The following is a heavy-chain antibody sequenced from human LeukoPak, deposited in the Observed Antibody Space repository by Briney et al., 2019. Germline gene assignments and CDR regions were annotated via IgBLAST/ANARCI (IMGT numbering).Heavy chain of an antibody. J-gene: IGHJ4*02. CDR2: IYYSGNT. V-gene: IGHV4-61*01. Sequence: SETLSLTCTVSGGSVSSANYYRSWIRRPPGKGLEWIGYIYYSGNTNYNPSLKSRVTISVDTSKNQFSLKLSSVTAADTAVYYCARGGDGYSQTLDYWGQGTLVTVSS. CDR1: GGSVSSANYY. CDR3: ARGGDGYSQTLDY. D-gene: IGHD5-24*01.